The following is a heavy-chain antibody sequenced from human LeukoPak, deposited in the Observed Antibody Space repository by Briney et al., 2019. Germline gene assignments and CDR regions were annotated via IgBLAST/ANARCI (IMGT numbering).Heavy chain of an antibody. CDR2: ISYDGSNK. D-gene: IGHD4-17*01. J-gene: IGHJ4*02. CDR3: ARDYGRAFDY. V-gene: IGHV3-30*04. Sequence: GGSLRLSCAASGFTFSSYAMHWVRQAPGKGLEWVAVISYDGSNKYYADSVKGRFTISRVNSKNTLYLQMNSLRAEDTAVYYCARDYGRAFDYWGQGTLVTVSS. CDR1: GFTFSSYA.